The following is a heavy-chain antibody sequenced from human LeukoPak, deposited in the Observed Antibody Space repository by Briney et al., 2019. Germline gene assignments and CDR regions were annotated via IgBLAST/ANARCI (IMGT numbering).Heavy chain of an antibody. CDR2: ISPGGPT. J-gene: IGHJ4*02. V-gene: IGHV3-23*01. CDR1: GFTFSSYW. CDR3: AKDGAWLRFDD. Sequence: GGSLRLSCAASGFTFSSYWMSWVRQAPGKCLEWVSGISPGGPTYYADSVKGRFSISRDDSKNTFYLQMINLRAEDTAVYYCAKDGAWLRFDDWGQGILVTVSS. D-gene: IGHD5-12*01.